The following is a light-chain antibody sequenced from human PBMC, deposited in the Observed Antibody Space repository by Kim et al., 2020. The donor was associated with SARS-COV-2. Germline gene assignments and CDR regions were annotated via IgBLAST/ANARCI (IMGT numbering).Light chain of an antibody. J-gene: IGLJ3*02. CDR2: EDK. V-gene: IGLV3-1*01. Sequence: VSPGQPASITCSGNHLGDKHVSWYQQKSGQSPVMIMYEDKKRPAGIPERFSGSNSGNTATLTISETQAVDEADYYCQAWDSSNFWVFGGGTQLTVL. CDR3: QAWDSSNFWV. CDR1: HLGDKH.